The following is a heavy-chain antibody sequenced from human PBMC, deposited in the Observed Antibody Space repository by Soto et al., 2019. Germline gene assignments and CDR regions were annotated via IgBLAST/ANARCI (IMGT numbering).Heavy chain of an antibody. CDR3: EKDGGLTETAHPVGWVDP. CDR2: INPANGNT. CDR1: GYNFTTYS. V-gene: IGHV1-3*01. D-gene: IGHD5-18*01. J-gene: IGHJ5*02. Sequence: QVHIVQSGAEVQKPGASVKISCTTSGYNFTTYSVHWLRQAPGHRLEWVGWINPANGNTRFSKNFPGRITITRDTSANTVYLELRRLRSGHTAIYYCEKDGGLTETAHPVGWVDPWGQGTLVTVSS.